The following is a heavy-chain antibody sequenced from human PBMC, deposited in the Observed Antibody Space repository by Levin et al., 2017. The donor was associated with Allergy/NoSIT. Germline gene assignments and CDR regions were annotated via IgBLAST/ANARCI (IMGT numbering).Heavy chain of an antibody. V-gene: IGHV4-59*01. CDR2: IYYSGST. J-gene: IGHJ6*02. Sequence: SETLSLTCTVSGGSISSYYWSWIRQPPGKGLEWIGYIYYSGSTNYNPSLKSRVTISVDTSKNQFSLKLSSVTAADTAVYYCARDLTRWDGMDVWGQGTTVTVSS. CDR1: GGSISSYY. CDR3: ARDLTRWDGMDV. D-gene: IGHD3-16*01.